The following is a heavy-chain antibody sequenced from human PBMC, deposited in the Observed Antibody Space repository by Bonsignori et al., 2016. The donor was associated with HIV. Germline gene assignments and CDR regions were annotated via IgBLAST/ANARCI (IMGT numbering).Heavy chain of an antibody. D-gene: IGHD4-23*01. Sequence: SETLSLTCTVSGGSISSGSYYWSWIRQPAGKGLEWIGRIYTSGSTNYNPSLKSRVTISVDTSKNQFSLKLSSVTAADTAVYYCARVLSFRENTVVTPDAFDIWGQGTMVTVSS. CDR3: ARVLSFRENTVVTPDAFDI. J-gene: IGHJ3*02. CDR1: GGSISSGSYY. V-gene: IGHV4-61*02. CDR2: IYTSGST.